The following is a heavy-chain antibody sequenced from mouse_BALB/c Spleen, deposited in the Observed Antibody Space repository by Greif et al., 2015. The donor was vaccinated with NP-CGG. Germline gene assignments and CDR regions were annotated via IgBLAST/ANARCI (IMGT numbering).Heavy chain of an antibody. Sequence: VQLQQSGAELVKPGASVKLSCTASGFNIKDTYMHWVKQRPEQGLEWIGRIDPANGNTKYDPKFQGKATITADTSSNTAYLQLSSLTSEDTAVYYCASSPFYSWFAYWGQGALVTVSA. J-gene: IGHJ3*01. V-gene: IGHV14-3*02. D-gene: IGHD1-1*01. CDR1: GFNIKDTY. CDR3: ASSPFYSWFAY. CDR2: IDPANGNT.